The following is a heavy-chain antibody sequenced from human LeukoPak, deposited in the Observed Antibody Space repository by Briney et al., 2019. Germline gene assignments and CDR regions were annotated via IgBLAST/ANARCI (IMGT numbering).Heavy chain of an antibody. CDR3: ARDLVDTAIGTLDY. D-gene: IGHD5-18*01. Sequence: GESMRLSCAASGFTFSSYGMHWVRQAPGKGLEWVAVIWYDGSNKYYADSVKGRFTISRDNSKNTLYLQMNSLKAEDTAVYYCARDLVDTAIGTLDYWGQGTLVTVSS. J-gene: IGHJ4*02. CDR2: IWYDGSNK. CDR1: GFTFSSYG. V-gene: IGHV3-33*01.